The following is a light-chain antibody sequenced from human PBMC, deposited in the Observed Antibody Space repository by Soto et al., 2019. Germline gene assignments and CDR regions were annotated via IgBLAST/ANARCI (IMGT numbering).Light chain of an antibody. Sequence: DIQMTQSPSSLSASVGDRVTITCRASQDISDDVAWYQQKPGKVPKLLIYAASTLQSGVPSRFSGSGAGTDFTLTISSLQPEDIATYYCQKYNGAPLTFGGGTKVEIK. CDR3: QKYNGAPLT. CDR1: QDISDD. V-gene: IGKV1-27*01. J-gene: IGKJ4*01. CDR2: AAS.